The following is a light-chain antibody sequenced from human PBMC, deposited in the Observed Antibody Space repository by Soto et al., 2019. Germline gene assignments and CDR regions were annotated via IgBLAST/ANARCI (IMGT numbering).Light chain of an antibody. CDR1: QSVSSN. CDR3: QQYNNWPLT. Sequence: EIVMTQSPATLSVSPGERATLSCRASQSVSSNLAWYQQKPGQAPRLLIYGASTRATGIPARFSGSGSGTDFTLTISRLQSEDFAVYYCQQYNNWPLTFGQGTKVEIK. V-gene: IGKV3-15*01. J-gene: IGKJ1*01. CDR2: GAS.